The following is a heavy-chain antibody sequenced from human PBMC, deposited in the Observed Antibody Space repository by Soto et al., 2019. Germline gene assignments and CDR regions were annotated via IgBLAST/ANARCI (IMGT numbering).Heavy chain of an antibody. Sequence: ESGPTLVNPTETLTLTCTVSGFSLSNARMGVSWIRQPPGKALEWLAHIFSNDEKSYSTSLKSRLTISKDTSKSQVVLTMTNMDPVDTATYYCARTGYSSSWHLYYFDYWGQGTLVTVSS. J-gene: IGHJ4*02. CDR1: GFSLSNARMG. D-gene: IGHD6-13*01. V-gene: IGHV2-26*01. CDR3: ARTGYSSSWHLYYFDY. CDR2: IFSNDEK.